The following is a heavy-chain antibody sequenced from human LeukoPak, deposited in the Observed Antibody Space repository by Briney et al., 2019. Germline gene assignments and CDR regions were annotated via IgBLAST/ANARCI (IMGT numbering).Heavy chain of an antibody. J-gene: IGHJ6*02. D-gene: IGHD5-12*01. CDR1: GFTFSSYW. CDR2: INSDGSST. CDR3: ASDGMIVATIWYYYYGMDV. Sequence: GGSLRLSCAASGFTFSSYWMHWVRQAPGKGLVWVSRINSDGSSTSYADSVKGRFTISRDNAKNTLYLQMNSLRAEDTAVYYCASDGMIVATIWYYYYGMDVWGQGTTVTVSS. V-gene: IGHV3-74*01.